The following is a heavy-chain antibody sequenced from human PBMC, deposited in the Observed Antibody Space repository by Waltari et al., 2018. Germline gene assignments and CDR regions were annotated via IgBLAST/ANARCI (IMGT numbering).Heavy chain of an antibody. J-gene: IGHJ4*02. CDR1: GFTFSSYS. CDR2: ISSSSRYI. D-gene: IGHD2-2*01. CDR3: AKDLMYCSSTSC. Sequence: EVQLVESGGGLVKPGGSLRLSCAASGFTFSSYSMNWVRQAPGKGLEWVSSISSSSRYIYYADSVKGRFTISRDKSKNTLYLQMNSLRAEDTAVYYCAKDLMYCSSTSCWGQGTLVTVSS. V-gene: IGHV3-21*01.